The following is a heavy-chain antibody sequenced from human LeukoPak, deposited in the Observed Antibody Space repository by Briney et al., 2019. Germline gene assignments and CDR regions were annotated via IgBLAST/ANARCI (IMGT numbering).Heavy chain of an antibody. J-gene: IGHJ4*02. D-gene: IGHD1-26*01. CDR2: IYPGDSDT. CDR3: ARLKVGATSPFDY. CDR1: GYIFTSYW. V-gene: IGHV5-51*01. Sequence: GASLKISCKGSGYIFTSYWIGWVRQLPGKGLEWMGIIYPGDSDTRYSPSFQGQVTISADKSISTASLQWSSLKASDTAMYYCARLKVGATSPFDYWGQGTLVTVSS.